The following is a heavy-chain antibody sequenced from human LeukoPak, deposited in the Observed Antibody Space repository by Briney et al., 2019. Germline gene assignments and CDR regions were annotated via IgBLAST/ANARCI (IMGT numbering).Heavy chain of an antibody. CDR1: GFTFDDYA. J-gene: IGHJ6*03. D-gene: IGHD3-16*01. CDR2: ITWNSDSI. CDR3: AKGGGGRLIYYYYMDV. V-gene: IGHV3-9*03. Sequence: GGSLGLSCAASGFTFDDYAMHWVRQAPGKGLEWVSGITWNSDSIDYADSVKGRFTISRDYAKNSLYLQMNSLRAEDMALYYCAKGGGGRLIYYYYMDVWGKGTTVTVSS.